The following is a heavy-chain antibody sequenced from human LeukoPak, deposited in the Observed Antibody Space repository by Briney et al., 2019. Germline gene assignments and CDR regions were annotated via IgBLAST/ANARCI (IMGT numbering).Heavy chain of an antibody. V-gene: IGHV3-7*01. Sequence: GGSLRLSCVASGFTFSNYWMSWVRQAPGKGLECVANIKEDGSEKYYVDSVKGRFTISRDNAKNSLYLQMNSLRAEDTAVYYCAKDRGYYDGSGYSYYFDYWGQGTLVTVSS. CDR1: GFTFSNYW. CDR3: AKDRGYYDGSGYSYYFDY. D-gene: IGHD3-22*01. CDR2: IKEDGSEK. J-gene: IGHJ4*02.